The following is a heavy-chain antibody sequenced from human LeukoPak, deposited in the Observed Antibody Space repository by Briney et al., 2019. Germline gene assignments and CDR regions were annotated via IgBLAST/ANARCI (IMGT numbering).Heavy chain of an antibody. CDR2: ISGSGSTI. J-gene: IGHJ6*02. Sequence: GGSLRLSCAASGFTFSSYEMNWVRQAPGMGLECVSYISGSGSTIYYADSVKGRFTISRDNAKNSLYLQMNSLRAEDTAVYYCARDEGPYYYDSTSDWGQGTTVTVSS. V-gene: IGHV3-48*03. CDR1: GFTFSSYE. D-gene: IGHD3-22*01. CDR3: ARDEGPYYYDSTSD.